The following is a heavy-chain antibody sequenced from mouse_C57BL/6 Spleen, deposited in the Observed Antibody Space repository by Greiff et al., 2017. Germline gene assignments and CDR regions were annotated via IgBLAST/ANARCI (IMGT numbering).Heavy chain of an antibody. Sequence: EVKLEESGEGLVKPGGSLKLSCAASGLPFSSYAMSWVRQTPAKGLEWVAYISSVGDYNYYADTVKGRFTISRDNAKNTLYLQMSSLKSEDTAMYYCTRDGTTVVANRLAYWGQGTLVTVSA. CDR3: TRDGTTVVANRLAY. V-gene: IGHV5-9-1*02. CDR2: ISSVGDYN. J-gene: IGHJ3*01. CDR1: GLPFSSYA. D-gene: IGHD1-1*01.